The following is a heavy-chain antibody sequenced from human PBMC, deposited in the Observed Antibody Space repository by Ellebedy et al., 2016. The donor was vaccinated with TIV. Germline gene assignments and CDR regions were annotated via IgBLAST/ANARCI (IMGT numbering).Heavy chain of an antibody. D-gene: IGHD6-19*01. Sequence: GGSLRLSCAASGFTFSTHDMIWVRQAPGKGLEWVSAISGIDTGTTYTDSVRGRFTISRDNSKNTLYLQMNSLRVEDTAVYYCAKKVTVAGWYFDLWGRGTLVTVSS. CDR1: GFTFSTHD. V-gene: IGHV3-23*01. J-gene: IGHJ2*01. CDR2: ISGIDTGT. CDR3: AKKVTVAGWYFDL.